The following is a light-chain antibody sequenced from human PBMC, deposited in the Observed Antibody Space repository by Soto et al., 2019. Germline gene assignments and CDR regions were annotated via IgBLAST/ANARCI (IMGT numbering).Light chain of an antibody. CDR2: NSS. CDR1: QSVRSNY. CDR3: QQYRDLPQT. Sequence: EIVLTQSPGTLSWSPGERATLSCRASQSVRSNYLAWYQQKPGQAPRLLIYNSSTRATGIPDRFSGSGSVTDFTLTISRLEPEDFALYYCQQYRDLPQTFGQGTQVEIK. J-gene: IGKJ1*01. V-gene: IGKV3-20*01.